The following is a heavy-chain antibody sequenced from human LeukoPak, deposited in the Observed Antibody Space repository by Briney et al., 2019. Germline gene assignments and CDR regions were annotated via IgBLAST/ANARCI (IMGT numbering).Heavy chain of an antibody. CDR2: ISSNGGTT. D-gene: IGHD3-10*01. CDR3: VKDHESYFKNWFDP. J-gene: IGHJ5*02. Sequence: QTGGSLRLSCSASGFTFSSYAMHWVRQAPGKGLEYVSAISSNGGTTYYADSVKGRFTISRDNSKNTLYLQMSSLRAEDTAMYYCVKDHESYFKNWFDPWGQGTLVTVSS. V-gene: IGHV3-64D*06. CDR1: GFTFSSYA.